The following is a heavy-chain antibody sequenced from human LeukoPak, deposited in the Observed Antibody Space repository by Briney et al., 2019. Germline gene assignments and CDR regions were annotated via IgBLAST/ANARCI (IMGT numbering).Heavy chain of an antibody. V-gene: IGHV3-20*04. J-gene: IGHJ4*02. D-gene: IGHD3-10*01. CDR2: INWNGGST. CDR1: GFTFDDYG. CDR3: ARGRGFGSTPKITMVRGVTSYFDY. Sequence: PGGSLRLSCAASGFTFDDYGMSWVRQAPGKGLEWVSGINWNGGSTGYADSVKGRFTISRDNAKNSLYLQMNSLRAEDTALYYCARGRGFGSTPKITMVRGVTSYFDYWGQGTLVTVSS.